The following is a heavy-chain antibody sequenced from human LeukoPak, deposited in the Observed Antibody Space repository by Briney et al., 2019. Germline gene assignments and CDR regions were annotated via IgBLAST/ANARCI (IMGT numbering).Heavy chain of an antibody. CDR2: INSDGSST. V-gene: IGHV3-74*01. CDR1: GFSFTTIG. D-gene: IGHD2-21*01. J-gene: IGHJ5*02. Sequence: GGSLRFSCAASGFSFTTIGMHWVRQAPGKGLVWVSLINSDGSSTNYADSVKGRFTISRDNAKNTVYLQMNSLRAEDTAVYYCARTNSGGFDPWGQGTLVTVSS. CDR3: ARTNSGGFDP.